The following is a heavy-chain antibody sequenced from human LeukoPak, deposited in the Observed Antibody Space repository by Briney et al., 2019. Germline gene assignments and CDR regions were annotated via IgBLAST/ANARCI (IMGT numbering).Heavy chain of an antibody. V-gene: IGHV3-66*01. J-gene: IGHJ4*02. CDR2: IYSGGST. CDR1: GFTVSSNY. CDR3: ARESPPGTQGVDY. Sequence: PGGSLRLSCAASGFTVSSNYMSWVRQAPGKGLEWGSVIYSGGSTYYADSVKGRFTISRDNSKNTLYLQMNSLRAEDTAVYYCARESPPGTQGVDYWGQGTLVTVSS. D-gene: IGHD1-1*01.